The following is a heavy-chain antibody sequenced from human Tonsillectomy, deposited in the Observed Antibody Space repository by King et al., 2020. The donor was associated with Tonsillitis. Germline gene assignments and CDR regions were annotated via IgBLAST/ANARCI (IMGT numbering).Heavy chain of an antibody. CDR1: GGSISSYF. CDR3: ARRGYYDSSAYLDV. CDR2: TYNSGAT. Sequence: VQLQESGPGLVKPSETLSLTCTVSGGSISSYFWSWIRQPPGKGLEWIGYTYNSGATNYNPSLKSRVIISVNTPKNQLSLKLSSVTAADTAVYDCARRGYYDSSAYLDVWGRGTTVTVSS. J-gene: IGHJ6*03. V-gene: IGHV4-59*08. D-gene: IGHD3-22*01.